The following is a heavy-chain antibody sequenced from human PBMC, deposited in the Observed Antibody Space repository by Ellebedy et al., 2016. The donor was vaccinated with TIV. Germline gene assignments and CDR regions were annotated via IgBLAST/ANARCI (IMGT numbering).Heavy chain of an antibody. J-gene: IGHJ6*02. CDR2: ISGRGNNI. D-gene: IGHD2-2*02. V-gene: IGHV3-48*02. CDR1: GFMFSSFN. CDR3: AKDIPHNYYYAMHV. Sequence: PGGSLRLSCAASGFMFSSFNMNWVRQAPGKGLEWVAYISGRGNNIYYADSVKGRFTVSRDNAENSLFLQMNSLRDEDTAVYYCAKDIPHNYYYAMHVWGQGTTVTVSS.